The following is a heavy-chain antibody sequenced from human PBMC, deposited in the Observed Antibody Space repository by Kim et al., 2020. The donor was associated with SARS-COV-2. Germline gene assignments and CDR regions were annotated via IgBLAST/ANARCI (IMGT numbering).Heavy chain of an antibody. CDR3: AIAVIEGAHDS. CDR2: INPTTGNT. Sequence: ASVKVSCTASGSNFTSYFVHWVRQARGQGLEWVALINPTTGNTNYAPRFQDRVSVTTDTSKSTAFLDLSSLRSDDTAVYYCAIAVIEGAHDSWGQGTLVTVSS. D-gene: IGHD1-26*01. V-gene: IGHV1-2*06. J-gene: IGHJ4*02. CDR1: GSNFTSYF.